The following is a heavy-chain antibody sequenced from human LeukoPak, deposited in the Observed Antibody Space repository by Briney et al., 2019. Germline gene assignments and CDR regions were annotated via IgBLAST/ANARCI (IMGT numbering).Heavy chain of an antibody. CDR1: GYTFTSYY. V-gene: IGHV1-46*01. CDR2: INPSGGRT. J-gene: IGHJ6*03. CDR3: ARGGDIHLWINYYYYMDV. Sequence: ASVKVSCKASGYTFTSYYMHWGRQAPGQVLEWMGLINPSGGRTTYAQKFQGRVTLTRDMSTSTVYVELSSLRSEDTAVYDCARGGDIHLWINYYYYMDVWGKGTTVTVSS. D-gene: IGHD5-18*01.